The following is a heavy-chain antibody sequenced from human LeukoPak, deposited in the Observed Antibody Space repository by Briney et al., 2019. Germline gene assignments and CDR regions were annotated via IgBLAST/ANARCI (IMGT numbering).Heavy chain of an antibody. CDR3: ARVTQTNYDSSGLDAFDI. CDR1: GYTFTGYY. D-gene: IGHD3-22*01. CDR2: INPNSGGT. J-gene: IGHJ3*02. V-gene: IGHV1-2*02. Sequence: ASVKVSCKASGYTFTGYYMHWVRQAPGLGLEWMGWINPNSGGTNYAQKFQGRVTMTRDTSISTAYMEPSRLRSDDTAVYYCARVTQTNYDSSGLDAFDIWGQGTMVTVSS.